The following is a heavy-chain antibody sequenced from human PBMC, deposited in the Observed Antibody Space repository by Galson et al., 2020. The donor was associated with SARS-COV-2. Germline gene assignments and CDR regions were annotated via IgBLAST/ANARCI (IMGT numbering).Heavy chain of an antibody. V-gene: IGHV3-23*01. J-gene: IGHJ4*02. CDR2: VSGSGAMT. Sequence: GESLKISCEASGFTFGNYAMSWVRQGPRRGLEWVSVVSGSGAMTDYADSVKGRFTISRDNSKNTLYLQMTSLRAEDTAVYYCAKEPTYSYNSYYFDSWGQGTLVTVSS. CDR1: GFTFGNYA. CDR3: AKEPTYSYNSYYFDS. D-gene: IGHD5-12*01.